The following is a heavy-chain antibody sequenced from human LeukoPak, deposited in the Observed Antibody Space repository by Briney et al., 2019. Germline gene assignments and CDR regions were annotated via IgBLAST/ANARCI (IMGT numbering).Heavy chain of an antibody. CDR2: MNHSGSN. CDR1: GESFSGYY. CDR3: ARAFCGSDCHSLNPLCWFDP. Sequence: SSETLSLTCAVYGESFSGYYGSWLRQPPGKGLEWIGEMNHSGSNNYNPSLKSRVHILVSTSKKHFSPKQNPLNVADPAVYYCARAFCGSDCHSLNPLCWFDPWGQGTLVTVSS. D-gene: IGHD2-21*01. J-gene: IGHJ5*02. V-gene: IGHV4-34*01.